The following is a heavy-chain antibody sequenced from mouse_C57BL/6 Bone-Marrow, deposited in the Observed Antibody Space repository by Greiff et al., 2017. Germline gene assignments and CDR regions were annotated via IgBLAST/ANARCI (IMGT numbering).Heavy chain of an antibody. CDR2: IWSGGST. V-gene: IGHV2-2*01. CDR3: ARSYGNYDFDY. J-gene: IGHJ2*01. CDR1: GFSLTSYG. D-gene: IGHD2-1*01. Sequence: VMLVESGPGLVQPSQSLSITCTVSGFSLTSYGVHWVRQSPGKGLEWLGVIWSGGSTDYNAAVISRLSISKDNSQSQVFFKMNSLQADDTAIYYCARSYGNYDFDYWGQGTTLTVSS.